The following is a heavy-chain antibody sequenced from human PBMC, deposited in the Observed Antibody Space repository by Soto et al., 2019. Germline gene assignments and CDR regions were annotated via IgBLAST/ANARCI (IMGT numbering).Heavy chain of an antibody. CDR2: ISYDGSNK. CDR1: GFTFSSYA. Sequence: PAGSLSLSCAASGFTFSSYAMHWVRQSPGKGLEWVAVISYDGSNKYYADSVKGRFTISRDNSKNTLYLQMNSLRAEDTAVYYCARDGTYYDFWSGYMDYWGQGTLVTVSS. D-gene: IGHD3-3*01. V-gene: IGHV3-30-3*01. CDR3: ARDGTYYDFWSGYMDY. J-gene: IGHJ4*02.